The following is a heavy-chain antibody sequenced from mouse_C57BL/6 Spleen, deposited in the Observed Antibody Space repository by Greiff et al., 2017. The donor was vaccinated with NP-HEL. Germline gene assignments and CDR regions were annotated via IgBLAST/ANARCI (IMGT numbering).Heavy chain of an antibody. CDR2: ISGGGGNT. Sequence: EVKLVESGGGLVKPGGSLKLSCAASGFTFSSYTMSWVRQTPEKRLEWVATISGGGGNTYYPDSVKGRFTISRDNAKNTLYLQMSSLWSEDTALYYCAIYDYDWFAYWGQGTLVTVSA. CDR3: AIYDYDWFAY. D-gene: IGHD2-4*01. V-gene: IGHV5-9*01. J-gene: IGHJ3*01. CDR1: GFTFSSYT.